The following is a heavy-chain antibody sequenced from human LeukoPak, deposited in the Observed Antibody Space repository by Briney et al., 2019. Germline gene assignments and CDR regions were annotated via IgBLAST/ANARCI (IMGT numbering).Heavy chain of an antibody. CDR1: GGSFSGYY. CDR2: INHSGST. CDR3: ARGPITMIVVSEFEYYFDY. D-gene: IGHD3-22*01. V-gene: IGHV4-34*01. Sequence: SETLSLTCAVYGGSFSGYYWSWIRQPPGKGLEWIGEINHSGSTNYNPSLKSRVTISVDTSKNQFSLKLSSVTAADTAVCYCARGPITMIVVSEFEYYFDYWGQGTLVTVSS. J-gene: IGHJ4*02.